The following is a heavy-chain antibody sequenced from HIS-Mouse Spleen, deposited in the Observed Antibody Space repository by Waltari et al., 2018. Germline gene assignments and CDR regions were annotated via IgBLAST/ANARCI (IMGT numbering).Heavy chain of an antibody. CDR2: IWYDGSNK. CDR1: GFTFSSYG. J-gene: IGHJ6*02. D-gene: IGHD3-16*01. Sequence: QVQLVESGGGVVQPGRSLRLSCAASGFTFSSYGMHWVRQAPGKGLGGVAVIWYDGSNKYYADSVKGRFTIARDNSKNTLYLQMNSLRAEDTAVYYCAKDRGGALYGMDVWGQGTTVTVSS. CDR3: AKDRGGALYGMDV. V-gene: IGHV3-33*06.